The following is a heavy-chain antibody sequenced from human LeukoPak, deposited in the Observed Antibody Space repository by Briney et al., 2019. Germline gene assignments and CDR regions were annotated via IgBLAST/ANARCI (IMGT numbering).Heavy chain of an antibody. Sequence: GGSLRLSCAASGFTVSSNYMSWVRQAPGKGLEWVSVIYSGGSTYYADSVKGRFTISRDNSKNTLYLQMNSLRAEDTAVYYCARAADYYDSSGYPYYFGYWGQGTLVTVSS. J-gene: IGHJ4*02. D-gene: IGHD3-22*01. V-gene: IGHV3-66*01. CDR1: GFTVSSNY. CDR3: ARAADYYDSSGYPYYFGY. CDR2: IYSGGST.